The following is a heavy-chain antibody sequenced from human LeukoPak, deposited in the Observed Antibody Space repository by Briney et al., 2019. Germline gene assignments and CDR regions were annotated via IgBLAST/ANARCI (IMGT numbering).Heavy chain of an antibody. CDR3: AKGGDHGDSERWLDP. CDR1: GFTFSSYV. V-gene: IGHV3-23*01. D-gene: IGHD4-17*01. J-gene: IGHJ5*02. Sequence: GGSLRLSCAASGFTFSSYVMSWVRQPPGKGLEWVSGITGSGGSTFYADSVKGRFTISRDNSKETLFLQVKSLRGDDTAVYYCAKGGDHGDSERWLDPWGQGTLVTVSS. CDR2: ITGSGGST.